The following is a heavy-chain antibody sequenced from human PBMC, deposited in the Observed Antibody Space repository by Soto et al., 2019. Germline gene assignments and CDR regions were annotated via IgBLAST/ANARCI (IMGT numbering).Heavy chain of an antibody. D-gene: IGHD2-21*02. Sequence: PSETLSLTCTVSGGSISSYYWGWIRQPPGKGLEWIGSIYYSGSTYYNPSLKSRVTISVDMSKNQFSLKLSSVTAADTAVYYCASHYCSGGDCYGRYYYYGMDVWGQGTTVTVSS. J-gene: IGHJ6*02. CDR2: IYYSGST. CDR1: GGSISSYY. CDR3: ASHYCSGGDCYGRYYYYGMDV. V-gene: IGHV4-39*01.